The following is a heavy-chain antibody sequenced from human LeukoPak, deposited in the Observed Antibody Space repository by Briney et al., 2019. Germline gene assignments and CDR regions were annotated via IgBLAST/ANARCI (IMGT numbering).Heavy chain of an antibody. D-gene: IGHD3-10*01. Sequence: GGSLRLSCAASGFTLSTYAMSWVRQTPGKGLEWVAATSSSDAGTYHADSVRGRFTISRDNSKNTLYLQMNSLRAEDAAVYYCAKEAMVRGVIGPYDYWGQGTLVTVSS. CDR1: GFTLSTYA. CDR2: TSSSDAGT. J-gene: IGHJ4*02. CDR3: AKEAMVRGVIGPYDY. V-gene: IGHV3-23*01.